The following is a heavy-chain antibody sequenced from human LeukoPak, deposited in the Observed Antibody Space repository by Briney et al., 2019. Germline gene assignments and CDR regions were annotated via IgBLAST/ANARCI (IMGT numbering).Heavy chain of an antibody. J-gene: IGHJ4*02. Sequence: SQTLSLTCTVSGGSISSGGYYWSWIRQPPGKGLEWIGSIYYSGSTYYNPSLKSRVTISVDTSKNQFSLKLSAVTAADTAVYYCARDPVPAAAADYWGQGTLVTVSS. CDR1: GGSISSGGYY. D-gene: IGHD2-2*01. CDR3: ARDPVPAAAADY. CDR2: IYYSGST. V-gene: IGHV4-30-2*03.